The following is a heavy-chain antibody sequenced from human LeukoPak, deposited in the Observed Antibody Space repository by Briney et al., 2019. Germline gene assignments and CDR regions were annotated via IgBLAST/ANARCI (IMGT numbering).Heavy chain of an antibody. Sequence: PSETLSLTCTVSGGSISSYYWSWIRQPAGKGLEWIGRIYTSGSTNYNPSLKSRVTMSVDTSKNQFSLKLSSVTAADTAVYYCARVAIFGVAIYYYYMDVWGKGTTVTVSS. CDR1: GGSISSYY. V-gene: IGHV4-4*07. CDR3: ARVAIFGVAIYYYYMDV. CDR2: IYTSGST. D-gene: IGHD3-3*01. J-gene: IGHJ6*03.